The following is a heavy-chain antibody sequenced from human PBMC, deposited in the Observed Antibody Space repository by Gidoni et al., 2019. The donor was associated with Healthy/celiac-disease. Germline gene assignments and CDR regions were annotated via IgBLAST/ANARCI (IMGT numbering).Heavy chain of an antibody. V-gene: IGHV1-69*04. CDR3: YNGVWARTDYYFDY. D-gene: IGHD2-8*01. CDR2: IIPILGIA. Sequence: QVQLVQSGAEVKKPGSSVKVSCKASGGTFSSYAISWVRQAPGQGLEWMGRIIPILGIANYAQKFQGRVTITADKSTSTAYMELSSLRSEDTAVYYCYNGVWARTDYYFDYWGQGTLVTVSS. CDR1: GGTFSSYA. J-gene: IGHJ4*02.